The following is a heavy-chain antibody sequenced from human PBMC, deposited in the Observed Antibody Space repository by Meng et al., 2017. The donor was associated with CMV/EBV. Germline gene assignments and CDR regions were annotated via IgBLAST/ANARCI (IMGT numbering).Heavy chain of an antibody. J-gene: IGHJ6*02. CDR2: IVVGSGNT. V-gene: IGHV1-58*01. CDR1: GFTFTSSS. Sequence: SVQVSCKASGFTFTSSSVQWVRQARGQRLEWMGWIVVGSGNTNYAQKFQERVTITRDMSTSTAYMELSSLRSEDTAVYYCAADSNGGSSSWLGHYYYGMDVGGQGTTVTVSS. D-gene: IGHD6-13*01. CDR3: AADSNGGSSSWLGHYYYGMDV.